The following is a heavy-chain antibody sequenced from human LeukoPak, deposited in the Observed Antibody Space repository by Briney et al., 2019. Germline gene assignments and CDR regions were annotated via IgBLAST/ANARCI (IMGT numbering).Heavy chain of an antibody. CDR2: ISGSGGST. V-gene: IGHV3-23*01. Sequence: GGSLRLSCAASGFTFSSYAMSWVRQAPGKGLEWVSAISGSGGSTYYADSVKGRFTISRDNSKNTLYLQMNSLRAEDTAVYYSAKEPPSIAARRSQFDYWGQGTLVTVSS. CDR1: GFTFSSYA. CDR3: AKEPPSIAARRSQFDY. D-gene: IGHD6-6*01. J-gene: IGHJ4*02.